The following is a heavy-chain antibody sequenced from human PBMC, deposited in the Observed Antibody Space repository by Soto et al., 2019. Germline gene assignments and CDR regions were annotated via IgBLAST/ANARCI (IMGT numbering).Heavy chain of an antibody. CDR2: ISSNGGST. J-gene: IGHJ4*02. V-gene: IGHV3-64*01. Sequence: EVQLVESGGGLVQPGGSLRLSCAASGFTFSSYAMHWVRQAPGKGLEYVSAISSNGGSTYYANSVKGRFTISRDNSKNTLYLQMGRLRAEDMAVYYCASGPGYYFDYWGQGTLVTFSS. CDR3: ASGPGYYFDY. CDR1: GFTFSSYA.